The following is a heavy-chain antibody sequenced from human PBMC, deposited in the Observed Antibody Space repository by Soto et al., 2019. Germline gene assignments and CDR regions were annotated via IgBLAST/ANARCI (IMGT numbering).Heavy chain of an antibody. CDR3: PRDIVLSVSTTLPYYFDY. CDR2: IIPIFGTA. CDR1: GGTFSSYA. Sequence: QVQLVQSGAEVKKPGSSVKVSCKASGGTFSSYAISWVRQAPGQGLEWMGGIIPIFGTANYAQKFQGRVTITADASTSTAYMELSSLRSEDTAVYYCPRDIVLSVSTTLPYYFDYWGQGTLVTVSS. J-gene: IGHJ4*02. D-gene: IGHD2-8*01. V-gene: IGHV1-69*01.